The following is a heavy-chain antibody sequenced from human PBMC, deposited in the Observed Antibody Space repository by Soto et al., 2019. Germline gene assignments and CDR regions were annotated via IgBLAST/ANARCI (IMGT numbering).Heavy chain of an antibody. CDR3: ARDTRSNYNYYYGMDF. V-gene: IGHV3-21*01. D-gene: IGHD1-7*01. J-gene: IGHJ6*02. CDR1: GFTFSTSD. CDR2: ISGPSNYM. Sequence: EVQLVESGGGLVNPGGSLRLSCAASGFTFSTSDMNWVRQAPGKWLDWVSSISGPSNYMYYVDSVKGRFTISRDKAKTSLYLQRNSLRAEDTAVYFCARDTRSNYNYYYGMDFWGHGTTVTVSS.